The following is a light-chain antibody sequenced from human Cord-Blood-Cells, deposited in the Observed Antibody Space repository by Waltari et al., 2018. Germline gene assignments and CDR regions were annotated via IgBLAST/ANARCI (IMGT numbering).Light chain of an antibody. CDR3: SSYTSSSTVV. J-gene: IGLJ2*01. Sequence: QSALTQPAPASGSPGQSITISCTRTSSDVGGYNYVSWYQQHPGKAPKLMIYDVSKRPSGVSNRFSGSKSGNTASLTISGLQAEDEADYYCSSYTSSSTVVFGGGTKLTVL. CDR1: SSDVGGYNY. CDR2: DVS. V-gene: IGLV2-14*01.